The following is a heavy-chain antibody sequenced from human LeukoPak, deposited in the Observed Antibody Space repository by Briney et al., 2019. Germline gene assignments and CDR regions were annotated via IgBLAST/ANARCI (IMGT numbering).Heavy chain of an antibody. CDR3: ASRMTF. V-gene: IGHV3-23*01. CDR2: IYRDGKT. Sequence: GGSLRLSCAASGFTFSSYAMSWVRQAPGKGLEWVSVIYRDGKTYYADSVKGRFTISRDTSKNTVFLQMASLRIEDTAIYYCASRMTFGGQGTLVTVSS. J-gene: IGHJ4*02. D-gene: IGHD2/OR15-2a*01. CDR1: GFTFSSYA.